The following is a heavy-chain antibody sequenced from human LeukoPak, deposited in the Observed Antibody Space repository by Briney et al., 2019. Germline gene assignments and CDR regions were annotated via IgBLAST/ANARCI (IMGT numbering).Heavy chain of an antibody. Sequence: SQTLSLTSAISGDSVSTNRAACNWFRQSPSRGLEWLGRTYYTSKWYNDYAVSVKSRITVNPHTSRNQFSLHLNSVTPEDTAVYYWARQGFRRFDRWGQGTLVTVSS. V-gene: IGHV6-1*01. D-gene: IGHD3-3*01. J-gene: IGHJ5*02. CDR1: GDSVSTNRAA. CDR2: TYYTSKWYN. CDR3: ARQGFRRFDR.